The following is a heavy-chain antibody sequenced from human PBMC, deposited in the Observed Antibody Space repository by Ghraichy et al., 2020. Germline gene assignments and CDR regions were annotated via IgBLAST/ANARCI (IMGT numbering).Heavy chain of an antibody. Sequence: GESLNISCAASGFTFSIYAMSWVRQAPGKGLEWVSTISGSGGSTYYADSVKGRFTISRDNSRNTLYLQMNSLRAEDTALYYCAKVSRPNWVIPFDSWGQGTLVTVSS. CDR2: ISGSGGST. V-gene: IGHV3-23*01. CDR3: AKVSRPNWVIPFDS. CDR1: GFTFSIYA. J-gene: IGHJ4*02. D-gene: IGHD7-27*01.